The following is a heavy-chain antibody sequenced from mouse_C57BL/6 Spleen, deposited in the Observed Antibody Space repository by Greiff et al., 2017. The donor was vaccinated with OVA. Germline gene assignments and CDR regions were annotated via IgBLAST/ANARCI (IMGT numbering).Heavy chain of an antibody. CDR1: GYSFTGYF. Sequence: VQLQQSGPELVKPGASVKISCKASGYSFTGYFMNWVMQSHGKSLEWIGRINPYNGDTFYNQKFKGKATLTVDKSSSTAYMELRSLTSEDSAVDYCAILYYYGSGHYLDDWGKGTTLTVSS. D-gene: IGHD1-1*01. J-gene: IGHJ2*01. V-gene: IGHV1-20*01. CDR3: AILYYYGSGHYLDD. CDR2: INPYNGDT.